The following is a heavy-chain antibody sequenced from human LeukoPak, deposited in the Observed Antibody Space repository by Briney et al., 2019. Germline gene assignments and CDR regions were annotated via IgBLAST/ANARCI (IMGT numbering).Heavy chain of an antibody. CDR2: IYYSGST. CDR3: ARSYSSTWRSPYDS. V-gene: IGHV4-59*01. D-gene: IGHD6-13*01. J-gene: IGHJ4*02. CDR1: GGFISSYY. Sequence: SETLSLTCTVSGGFISSYYWSWIRQPPGKGLGWIGYIYYSGSTNYNPSLKSRVTISVDTSKNQFSLNLNSVTAADTAVYYCARSYSSTWRSPYDSWGQGILVTVSS.